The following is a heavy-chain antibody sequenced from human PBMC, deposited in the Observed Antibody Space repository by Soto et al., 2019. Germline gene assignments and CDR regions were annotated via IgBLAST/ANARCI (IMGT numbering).Heavy chain of an antibody. D-gene: IGHD1-26*01. Sequence: QLQLQESGPGLVKPSETLSLTCSVSGDSISFTSYYWGWIRQPPGKGLEWIASAYYTGSTSYSPSLKNRGTISVDTSKNQFSLRLSSVTAADTAIYYCARHHSPTYNYFDPWGQGTLVTVSS. J-gene: IGHJ5*02. CDR2: AYYTGST. V-gene: IGHV4-39*01. CDR1: GDSISFTSYY. CDR3: ARHHSPTYNYFDP.